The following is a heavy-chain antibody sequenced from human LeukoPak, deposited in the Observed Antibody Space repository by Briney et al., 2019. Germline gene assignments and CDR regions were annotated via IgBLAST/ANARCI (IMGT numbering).Heavy chain of an antibody. CDR3: ARHSGLRSPFDP. J-gene: IGHJ5*02. Sequence: SETLSLTCTVSGGSISTTNYYWGWIGQPPGRDLEWIGSIYSSGNTYYNPSLESRVTISVDTSKNQLSLKLTSATAADTSVYYCARHSGLRSPFDPWGQGTLSPSPQ. V-gene: IGHV4-39*01. D-gene: IGHD3-3*01. CDR1: GGSISTTNYY. CDR2: IYSSGNT.